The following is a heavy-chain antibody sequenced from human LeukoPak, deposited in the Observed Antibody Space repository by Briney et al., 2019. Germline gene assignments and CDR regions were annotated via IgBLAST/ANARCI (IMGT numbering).Heavy chain of an antibody. Sequence: GRSLRLSCAASGFTFSSYGMYWVRQAPGKGLEWVAVISYDGSNKYYADSVKGRFTISRDNSKNTLYLQMNSLRAEGTAVYYCAKDRMGSQTYYYYYMDVWGKGTTVTVSS. CDR2: ISYDGSNK. CDR3: AKDRMGSQTYYYYYMDV. V-gene: IGHV3-30*18. J-gene: IGHJ6*03. D-gene: IGHD1-26*01. CDR1: GFTFSSYG.